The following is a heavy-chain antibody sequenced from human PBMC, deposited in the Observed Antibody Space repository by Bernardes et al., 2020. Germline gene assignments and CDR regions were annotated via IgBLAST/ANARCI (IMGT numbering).Heavy chain of an antibody. CDR3: AAEMTTDRYYYYYYGMDV. Sequence: SVKVSCKASGFTFTSSAVQWVRQARGQRLEWIGWIVVGSGNTNYAQKFQERVTITRDMSTSTAYMELSSLRSEDTAVYYCAAEMTTDRYYYYYYGMDVWGKGTTVTVSS. J-gene: IGHJ6*04. D-gene: IGHD1-1*01. V-gene: IGHV1-58*01. CDR1: GFTFTSSA. CDR2: IVVGSGNT.